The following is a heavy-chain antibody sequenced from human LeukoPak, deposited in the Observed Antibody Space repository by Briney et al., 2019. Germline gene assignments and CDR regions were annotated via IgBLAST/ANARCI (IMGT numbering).Heavy chain of an antibody. CDR2: INSDGSDT. D-gene: IGHD1-1*01. J-gene: IGHJ4*02. Sequence: GGSLRLSCAASGFTFSSYWMHWVRQAPGKGLVWVSRINSDGSDTTYADSVKGRFTISRDNAKNTLYLQMNRLRSEDTAVYYCAKNGTGLDYFDYWGQGTLVTVSS. CDR1: GFTFSSYW. CDR3: AKNGTGLDYFDY. V-gene: IGHV3-74*01.